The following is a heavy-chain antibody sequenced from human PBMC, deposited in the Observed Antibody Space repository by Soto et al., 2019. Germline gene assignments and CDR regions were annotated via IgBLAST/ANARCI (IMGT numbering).Heavy chain of an antibody. V-gene: IGHV3-30*18. D-gene: IGHD2-15*01. J-gene: IGHJ6*02. CDR1: GFAFSSYG. Sequence: PGGSLRLSCAASGFAFSSYGMHWVRQAPVNGLECVAVISYYLSNKYYADSVKGRFSIAGCNSRNTVYLQMNSLRADDTAVYYCAKVRIGAMDVWGQGTTVTVSS. CDR2: ISYYLSNK. CDR3: AKVRIGAMDV.